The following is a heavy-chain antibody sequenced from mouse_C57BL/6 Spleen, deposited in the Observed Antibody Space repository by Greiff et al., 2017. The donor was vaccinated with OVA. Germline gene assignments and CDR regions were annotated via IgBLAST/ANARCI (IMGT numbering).Heavy chain of an antibody. J-gene: IGHJ1*03. CDR2: ISYSGST. D-gene: IGHD2-1*01. CDR3: ARDLTGRELQGLYFDV. V-gene: IGHV3-1*01. CDR1: GYSITSGYD. Sequence: EVQLQQSGPGMVKPSQSLSLTCTVTGYSITSGYDWHWIRHFPGNKLEWMGYISYSGSTNYNPSLKSRISITHDTSKNHFFLKLNSVTTEDTATYYCARDLTGRELQGLYFDVWGTGTTVTVSS.